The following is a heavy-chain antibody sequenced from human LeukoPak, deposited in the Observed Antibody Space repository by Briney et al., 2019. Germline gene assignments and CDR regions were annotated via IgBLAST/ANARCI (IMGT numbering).Heavy chain of an antibody. CDR2: INPSGGST. CDR3: ATASGSSGLGDFDY. D-gene: IGHD6-19*01. J-gene: IGHJ4*02. Sequence: ASVKVSCKASGYTFTSYYMHWVRQAPGQGLEWMGIINPSGGSTSYARKFQGRVTMTEDTSTDTAYMELSSLRSEDTAVYYCATASGSSGLGDFDYWGQGTLVTVSS. V-gene: IGHV1-46*01. CDR1: GYTFTSYY.